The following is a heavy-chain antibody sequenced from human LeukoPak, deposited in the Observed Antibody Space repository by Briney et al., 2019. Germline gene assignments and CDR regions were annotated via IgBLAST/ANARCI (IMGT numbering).Heavy chain of an antibody. V-gene: IGHV4-4*02. CDR2: IYHSGST. CDR3: AKPPSVMTTVVTQVPFDY. Sequence: PSETLSLTCAVSSGSISSSNWWSWVRPPPGKGLEWIGEIYHSGSTNYAPSLKSRVTISVDKSENQFSLRLSSVTAADTAVYYCAKPPSVMTTVVTQVPFDYWGQGTLVTVSS. CDR1: SGSISSSNW. J-gene: IGHJ4*02. D-gene: IGHD4-23*01.